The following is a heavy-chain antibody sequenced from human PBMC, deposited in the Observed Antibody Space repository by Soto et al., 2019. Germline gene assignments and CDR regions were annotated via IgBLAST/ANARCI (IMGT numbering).Heavy chain of an antibody. D-gene: IGHD6-13*01. Sequence: SLRLSCAASGFTFSSYAMHWVRQAPGKGLEWVAVISYDGSNKYYADSVKGRFTISRDNSKNTLYLQMNSLRAEDTAVYYCAKAGVAAAGTSYYYYYGMDVWGQGTTVTVSS. CDR3: AKAGVAAAGTSYYYYYGMDV. V-gene: IGHV3-30*04. J-gene: IGHJ6*02. CDR2: ISYDGSNK. CDR1: GFTFSSYA.